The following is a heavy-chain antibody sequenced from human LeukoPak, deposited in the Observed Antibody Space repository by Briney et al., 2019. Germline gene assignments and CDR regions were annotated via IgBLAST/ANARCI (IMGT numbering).Heavy chain of an antibody. V-gene: IGHV3-66*01. CDR1: GFTVSSNY. Sequence: GGSLRLSCAASGFTVSSNYMSWVRQAPGKGLEWVSVIYSGGSTYYADSVKGRFTIPRDNSKNTLYLQMNSLRAEDTAVYYCARASYGEEFDYWGQGTLVTVSS. CDR3: ARASYGEEFDY. CDR2: IYSGGST. J-gene: IGHJ4*02. D-gene: IGHD4-17*01.